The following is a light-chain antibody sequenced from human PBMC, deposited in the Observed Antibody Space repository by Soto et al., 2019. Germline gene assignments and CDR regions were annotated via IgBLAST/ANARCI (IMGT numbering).Light chain of an antibody. CDR3: QQDDKWPHT. CDR2: YAS. Sequence: EMVMTQSPATLSVSPGERATLSCRASQNLSRNLAWYQQQPGQAPRLLIFYASTRATGIPARFSGSGSGTDFTLTISSLQSEDVAVYYCQQDDKWPHTFGQGTKLEIK. J-gene: IGKJ2*01. V-gene: IGKV3-15*01. CDR1: QNLSRN.